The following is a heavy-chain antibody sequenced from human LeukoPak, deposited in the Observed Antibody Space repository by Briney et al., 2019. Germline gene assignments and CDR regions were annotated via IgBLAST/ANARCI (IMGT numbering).Heavy chain of an antibody. CDR2: MNPNSGKT. D-gene: IGHD3-10*01. CDR3: ARGRGDLPFDY. CDR1: GYTFTSYD. V-gene: IGHV1-8*03. J-gene: IGHJ4*02. Sequence: GASVKVSCKASGYTFTSYDINWVRQATGQGLEWMGRMNPNSGKTGYAQKFQGRVTITRNTSISTAYMELSSLRSEDTAVYYCARGRGDLPFDYWGQGTLVTVSS.